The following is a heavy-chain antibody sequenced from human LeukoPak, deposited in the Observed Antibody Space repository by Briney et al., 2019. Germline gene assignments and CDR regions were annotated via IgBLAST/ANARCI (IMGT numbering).Heavy chain of an antibody. Sequence: HTGGSLRLSCAASGNYWMHWVRQVPGKGLVWVSHINSDGSWTSYADSVKGRFTISKDNAKNMVYLQMNSLRAEDTAVYYCVSFYETYWGRGTLVTVSS. CDR1: GNYW. CDR3: VSFYETY. V-gene: IGHV3-74*01. D-gene: IGHD2/OR15-2a*01. CDR2: INSDGSWT. J-gene: IGHJ4*02.